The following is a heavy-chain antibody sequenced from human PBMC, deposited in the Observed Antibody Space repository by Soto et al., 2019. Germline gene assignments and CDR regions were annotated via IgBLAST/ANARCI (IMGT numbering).Heavy chain of an antibody. V-gene: IGHV1-2*02. CDR1: GYTFTGYY. Sequence: ASVKVSCKGSGYTFTGYYIHWVRQTPGQGPEWMGEISPQTGGTKYAQKYQGRVTMTRDTSITTVYMELSNLSPDDTAVYYCGRGRSGELGIFYWGQGTLGTVSS. D-gene: IGHD3-3*02. CDR3: GRGRSGELGIFY. J-gene: IGHJ4*02. CDR2: ISPQTGGT.